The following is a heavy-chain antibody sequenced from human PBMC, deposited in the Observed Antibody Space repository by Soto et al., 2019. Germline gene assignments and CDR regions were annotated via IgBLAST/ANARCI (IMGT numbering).Heavy chain of an antibody. CDR1: GGSISSYY. Sequence: KPSETLSLTCTVSGGSISSYYWSWIRQPPGKGLEWIGYIYYSGSTNYNPSLKSRVTISVDTSKNQFSLNLRSMSPADTAVYYCARVGGLAARTFDYRGPGTLVTVSS. D-gene: IGHD6-6*01. CDR3: ARVGGLAARTFDY. V-gene: IGHV4-59*01. J-gene: IGHJ4*02. CDR2: IYYSGST.